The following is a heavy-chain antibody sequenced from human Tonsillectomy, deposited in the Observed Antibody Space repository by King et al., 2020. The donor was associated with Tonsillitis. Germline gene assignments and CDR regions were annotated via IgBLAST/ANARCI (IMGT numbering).Heavy chain of an antibody. CDR1: GFTFSDYS. J-gene: IGHJ4*02. D-gene: IGHD3-10*01. CDR2: ISSSYSYM. Sequence: VQLVESGGGLVKPGGSLRLSCAASGFTFSDYSMNWVRQAPGKGLEWVSSISSSYSYMYYADSVKGRFTISRDNAKNSLYLQMNSLRAEDTAIYYCAGGPGSFDYWGQGTLLIVSS. CDR3: AGGPGSFDY. V-gene: IGHV3-21*01.